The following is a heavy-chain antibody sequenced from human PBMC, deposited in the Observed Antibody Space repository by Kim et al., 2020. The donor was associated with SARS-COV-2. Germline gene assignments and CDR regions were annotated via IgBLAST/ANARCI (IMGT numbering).Heavy chain of an antibody. V-gene: IGHV4-39*07. CDR2: IYYSGST. CDR3: ARDPRVMEAADDAFDI. Sequence: SETLSLTCTVSGGSISSSSYYWGWIRQPPGKGLEWIGSIYYSGSTYYNPSLKSRVTISVDTSKNQFSLKLSSVTAADTAVYYCARDPRVMEAADDAFDIWDQGTMVTVSS. CDR1: GGSISSSSYY. D-gene: IGHD2-15*01. J-gene: IGHJ3*02.